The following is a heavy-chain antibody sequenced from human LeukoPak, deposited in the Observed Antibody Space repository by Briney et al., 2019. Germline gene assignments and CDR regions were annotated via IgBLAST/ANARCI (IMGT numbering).Heavy chain of an antibody. CDR2: INYGGST. CDR3: ARVSDILTGYYNIDY. Sequence: PSETLSLTCTVSGGSISSGTYYWSWIRQPPGKGLEWIASINYGGSTYYNPSLKSRVTISVDTSKSQFSLKLSSVTAADTAVYYCARVSDILTGYYNIDYWGQGTLVTVSS. CDR1: GGSISSGTYY. J-gene: IGHJ4*02. V-gene: IGHV4-39*07. D-gene: IGHD3-9*01.